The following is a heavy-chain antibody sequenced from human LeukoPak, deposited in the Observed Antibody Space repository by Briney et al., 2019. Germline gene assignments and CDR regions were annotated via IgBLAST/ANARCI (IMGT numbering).Heavy chain of an antibody. J-gene: IGHJ3*01. CDR2: ISSSGSTI. D-gene: IGHD5-24*01. Sequence: GGSLRLSCAASGFTFSDYYMSWIRQAPGKGLEWVSYISSSGSTIYYADSVKGRFTISRDNAKNMLYLQMNSLGVEDTALYYCARGGYNHAFDLWGQGTVVTVSS. V-gene: IGHV3-11*04. CDR3: ARGGYNHAFDL. CDR1: GFTFSDYY.